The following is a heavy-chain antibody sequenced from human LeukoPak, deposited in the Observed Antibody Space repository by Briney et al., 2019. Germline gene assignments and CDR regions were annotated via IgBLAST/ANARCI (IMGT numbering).Heavy chain of an antibody. V-gene: IGHV3-23*01. CDR1: GVTFSSYA. CDR3: AKVTVLRFLEWPRRDAFDI. D-gene: IGHD3-3*01. CDR2: ICTSGGNT. Sequence: GGSLRLSCAASGVTFSSYAMSWVRQAPGKGLEWVSGICTSGGNTDYADSVKGRFTISRDNYKNTLYLQMNSLRGEDTAVYYCAKVTVLRFLEWPRRDAFDIWGQGTMVTASS. J-gene: IGHJ3*02.